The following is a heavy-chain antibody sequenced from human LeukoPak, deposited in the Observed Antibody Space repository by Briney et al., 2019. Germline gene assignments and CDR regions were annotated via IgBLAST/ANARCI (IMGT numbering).Heavy chain of an antibody. V-gene: IGHV1-46*01. J-gene: IGHJ6*02. CDR1: GYTFTSYY. Sequence: ASVKVSCKPSGYTFTSYYIHWVRQAPGQGLEWMGIINPSGGSTSYAQRFQGRVTMTRDTSTSTVYMEVSSLRSVDTAMYYCARSQSYYYGVDVWGQGTTVTVSS. CDR3: ARSQSYYYGVDV. CDR2: INPSGGST.